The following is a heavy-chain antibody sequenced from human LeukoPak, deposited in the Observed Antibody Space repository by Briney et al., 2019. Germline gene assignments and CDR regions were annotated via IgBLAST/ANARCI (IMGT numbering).Heavy chain of an antibody. CDR1: GFTFSNYG. D-gene: IGHD3-10*01. CDR3: ANEASGSYYNFDY. CDR2: IRSDGSNK. V-gene: IGHV3-30*02. J-gene: IGHJ4*02. Sequence: GGSLRLSCAASGFTFSNYGMHWVRQAPGKGLEWVAFIRSDGSNKYYADSVKGRFTISRDNSKSTLYLQVNSLRAEDTAMYYCANEASGSYYNFDYWGQGTLVTVSS.